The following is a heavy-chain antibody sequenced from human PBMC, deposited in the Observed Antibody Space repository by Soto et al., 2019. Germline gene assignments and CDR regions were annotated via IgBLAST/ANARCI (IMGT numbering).Heavy chain of an antibody. Sequence: SETLSLTCTVSGGSISSSSYYWGWIRQPPGKGLEWIGSIYYSGSTYYNPSLKSRVTISVDTSKNQFSLKLSSVTAADTAVYYCARGRDECKVGRSWGQGTLVTVSS. CDR1: GGSISSSSYY. J-gene: IGHJ4*02. V-gene: IGHV4-39*01. CDR3: ARGRDECKVGRS. D-gene: IGHD1-26*01. CDR2: IYYSGST.